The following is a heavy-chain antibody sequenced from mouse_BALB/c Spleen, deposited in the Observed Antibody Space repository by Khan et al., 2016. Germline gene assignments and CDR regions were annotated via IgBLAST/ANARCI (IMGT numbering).Heavy chain of an antibody. CDR3: AKLTGTREAMDY. D-gene: IGHD4-1*01. CDR2: IYPGDGDT. Sequence: VQLVESGAELVRPGSSVKISCKASGYSFSSYWMNWVKQRPGQGLEWIGQIYPGDGDTDYNGEFKGKATLTADKSSSTAYMPLSSLTSADSAFYFCAKLTGTREAMDYWGQGTSVTVSS. CDR1: GYSFSSYW. V-gene: IGHV1-80*01. J-gene: IGHJ4*01.